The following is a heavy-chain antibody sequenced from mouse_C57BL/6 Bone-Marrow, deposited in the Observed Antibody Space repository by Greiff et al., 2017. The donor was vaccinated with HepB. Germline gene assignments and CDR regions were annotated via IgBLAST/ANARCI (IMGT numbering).Heavy chain of an antibody. CDR2: IDPENGDT. D-gene: IGHD4-1*01. CDR1: GFNIKDDY. V-gene: IGHV14-4*01. CDR3: TTWMGRPYCFDY. J-gene: IGHJ2*01. Sequence: EVQLQQSGAELVRPGASVKLSCTASGFNIKDDYMPWVKQRPEQGLEWIGWIDPENGDTEYASKFQGKATITADTSSNTAYLQLSSLTSEDTAVYYCTTWMGRPYCFDYWGQGTTLTVSS.